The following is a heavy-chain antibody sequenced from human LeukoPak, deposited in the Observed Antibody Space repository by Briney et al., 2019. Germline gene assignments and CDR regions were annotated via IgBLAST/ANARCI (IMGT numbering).Heavy chain of an antibody. J-gene: IGHJ1*01. CDR2: ISGYNDNT. CDR1: GHTFTGYY. V-gene: IGHV1-18*04. D-gene: IGHD4-17*01. CDR3: ARDYGDYGIVGFQY. Sequence: ASVKVSCKASGHTFTGYYIHWVRQAPGQGLEWMGWISGYNDNTNYAQKIQGRVTLTTDTSTSTAYMELRSLRSDDTAVYYCARDYGDYGIVGFQYWGQGTLVTVSS.